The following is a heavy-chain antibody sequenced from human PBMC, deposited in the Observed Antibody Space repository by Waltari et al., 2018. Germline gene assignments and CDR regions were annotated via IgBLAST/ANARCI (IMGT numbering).Heavy chain of an antibody. J-gene: IGHJ4*02. CDR1: GFSLSTSGVG. CDR2: IYWNDDK. V-gene: IGHV2-5*01. D-gene: IGHD1-26*01. CDR3: AHRPQVGATTGFDY. Sequence: QITLKESGPTLVKPTQTLTLTCTFSGFSLSTSGVGVGWLRQPPGKALEWLALIYWNDDKRYSPSLKSRLTITKDTSKNQVVLTMTNMDPVDTATYYCAHRPQVGATTGFDYWGQGTLVTVSS.